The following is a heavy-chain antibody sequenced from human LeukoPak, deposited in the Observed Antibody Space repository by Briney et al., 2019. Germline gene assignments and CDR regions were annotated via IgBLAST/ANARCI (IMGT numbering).Heavy chain of an antibody. CDR2: IYYSGST. CDR3: ARQSGPFSSSWFDY. Sequence: SETLSLTCTVSGGSISSSSYYWGWIRQPPGKGLEWIGSIYYSGSTSYNPSLKSRVTMSVDTSKNQFSLKLSSVTATDTAMYYCARQSGPFSSSWFDYWGQGTLVTVSS. J-gene: IGHJ5*01. V-gene: IGHV4-39*01. D-gene: IGHD6-13*01. CDR1: GGSISSSSYY.